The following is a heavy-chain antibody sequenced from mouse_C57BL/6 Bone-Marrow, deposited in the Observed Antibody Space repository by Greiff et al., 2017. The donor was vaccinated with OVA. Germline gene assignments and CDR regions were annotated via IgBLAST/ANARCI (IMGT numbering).Heavy chain of an antibody. D-gene: IGHD1-1*01. CDR2: FTMYSDAT. V-gene: IGHV1-49*01. CDR3: ASGPLLPYYYAMDY. Sequence: LKESGAELVRPGSSVKLSCKDSYFAFMASAMHWVKQRPGHGLEWIGSFTMYSDATEYSENFKGKATLTANTSSSTAYMELSSLTSEDSAVYYCASGPLLPYYYAMDYWGQGTSVTVSS. CDR1: YFAFMASA. J-gene: IGHJ4*01.